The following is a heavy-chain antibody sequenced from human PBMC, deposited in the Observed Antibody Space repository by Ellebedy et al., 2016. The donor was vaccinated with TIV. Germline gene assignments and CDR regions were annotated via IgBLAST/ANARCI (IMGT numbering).Heavy chain of an antibody. Sequence: SETLSLTCAVYGGSFSGYYWSWIRQPPGKGLEWIGEINHSGSTNYNPSLKSRVTVSVDTSKNQFSLKLSSVTAADTAVYYCARVQDSSGYWVWGQGTLVTVSS. V-gene: IGHV4-34*01. CDR3: ARVQDSSGYWV. CDR2: INHSGST. CDR1: GGSFSGYY. D-gene: IGHD3-22*01. J-gene: IGHJ4*02.